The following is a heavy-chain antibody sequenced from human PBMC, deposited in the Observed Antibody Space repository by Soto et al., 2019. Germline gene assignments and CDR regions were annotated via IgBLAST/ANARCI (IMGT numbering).Heavy chain of an antibody. V-gene: IGHV3-21*01. J-gene: IGHJ4*02. CDR3: ARDYGGSYVDDF. D-gene: IGHD1-26*01. CDR1: EFTFSTYN. Sequence: GGSLRLSCAASEFTFSTYNMNWVRQALGRVLEWVSSISSSSSSIYYADSVKGRFTISRDNAKNSLYLQINSLRAEDTAVYYCARDYGGSYVDDFWRQGTLVTVSS. CDR2: ISSSSSSI.